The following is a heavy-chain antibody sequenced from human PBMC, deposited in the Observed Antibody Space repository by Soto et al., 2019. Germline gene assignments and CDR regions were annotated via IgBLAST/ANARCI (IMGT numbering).Heavy chain of an antibody. D-gene: IGHD3-10*01. J-gene: IGHJ6*02. Sequence: SETLSLTCTVSGGSISSGDYYWSWIRQPPGKGLEWIGYIYYSGSTYYNPSLKSRVTISVDTSKNQFSLKLSSVTAADTAVYYCAREHARSGSYYNSYYYYGMDVWGQGTTVTVSS. CDR2: IYYSGST. CDR3: AREHARSGSYYNSYYYYGMDV. V-gene: IGHV4-30-4*01. CDR1: GGSISSGDYY.